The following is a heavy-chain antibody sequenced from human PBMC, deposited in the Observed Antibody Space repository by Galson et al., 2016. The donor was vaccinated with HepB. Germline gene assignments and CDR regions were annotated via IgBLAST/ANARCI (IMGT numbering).Heavy chain of an antibody. V-gene: IGHV4-59*01. CDR3: ARVPPYGSASFGAFDI. D-gene: IGHD3-10*01. CDR1: GGSISNFY. J-gene: IGHJ3*02. Sequence: SETLSLTCTVSGGSISNFYWSWIRQPPGKGLEWIGYIYYSGNTDFNPSLKSRVTILLDTSKNQFSLKLGSVTAADTAVYYCARVPPYGSASFGAFDIWGQGTMVTVSS. CDR2: IYYSGNT.